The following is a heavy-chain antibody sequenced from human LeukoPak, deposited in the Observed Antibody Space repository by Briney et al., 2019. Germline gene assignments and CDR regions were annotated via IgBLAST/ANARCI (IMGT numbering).Heavy chain of an antibody. J-gene: IGHJ4*02. CDR2: IYYSGST. CDR1: GGSISSSSYY. Sequence: SETLSLTCTVSGGSISSSSYYWGWIRQPPGKGLEWIGSIYYSGSTYYNPSLKSRVTISVDTSKNQFSLKLSSVTAADTAVYYCARSSGSLFDYWGQGTLVTVSS. D-gene: IGHD1-26*01. CDR3: ARSSGSLFDY. V-gene: IGHV4-39*07.